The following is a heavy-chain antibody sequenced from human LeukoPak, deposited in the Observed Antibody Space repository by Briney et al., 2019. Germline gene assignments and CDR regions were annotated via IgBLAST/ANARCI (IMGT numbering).Heavy chain of an antibody. CDR1: GFTFSSYW. V-gene: IGHV3-53*01. CDR2: IYSGGST. Sequence: GGSLRLSCAASGFTFSSYWMSWVRQAPGKGLEWVSVIYSGGSTYYADSVKGRFTISRDNSKNTLYLQMNSLRAEDTAVYYCASQVDTAMVLRDYWGQGTLVTVSS. J-gene: IGHJ4*02. CDR3: ASQVDTAMVLRDY. D-gene: IGHD5-18*01.